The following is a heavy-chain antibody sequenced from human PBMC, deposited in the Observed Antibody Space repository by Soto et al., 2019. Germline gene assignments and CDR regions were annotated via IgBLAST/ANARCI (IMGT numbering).Heavy chain of an antibody. D-gene: IGHD3-22*01. CDR1: VLTFSNYA. CDR3: GKKYFDDTRGYYYDY. CDR2: INDAGGNT. J-gene: IGHJ4*02. Sequence: PGGSLRLSCLASVLTFSNYAMSWVRQPPGKGLEWVSAINDAGGNTFYADSVKGRFTISRDNSRDTLFLQMSSLRVDDTAIYYCGKKYFDDTRGYYYDYWGQGNVVSGSS. V-gene: IGHV3-23*01.